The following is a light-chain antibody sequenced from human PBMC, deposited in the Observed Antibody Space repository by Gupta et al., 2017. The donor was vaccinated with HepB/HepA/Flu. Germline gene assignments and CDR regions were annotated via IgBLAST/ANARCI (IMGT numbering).Light chain of an antibody. J-gene: IGKJ1*01. Sequence: DIHLTQSPSTLSASGGDRVTISCRASQSIIKWLSWYQQKPGKAPTLLIFEASTLERGVPSRLRGSGSGTDSTLTITSLQPDDYATYSCQQYHAYSTPRTFGQGTKVEIK. V-gene: IGKV1-5*03. CDR3: QQYHAYSTPRT. CDR2: EAS. CDR1: QSIIKW.